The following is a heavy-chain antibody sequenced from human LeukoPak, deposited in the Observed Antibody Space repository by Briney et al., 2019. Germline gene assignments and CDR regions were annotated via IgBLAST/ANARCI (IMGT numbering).Heavy chain of an antibody. V-gene: IGHV3-33*01. Sequence: PGGSLRLSCAASGFTFSSYGMHWVRQAPGKGLEWVAVIWYDGSNKYYADSVKGRFTISRDNSKNTLYLQMNSLRAEGTAVYYCARPYDSSGYYYFDYWGQGTLVTVSS. CDR3: ARPYDSSGYYYFDY. J-gene: IGHJ4*02. D-gene: IGHD3-22*01. CDR2: IWYDGSNK. CDR1: GFTFSSYG.